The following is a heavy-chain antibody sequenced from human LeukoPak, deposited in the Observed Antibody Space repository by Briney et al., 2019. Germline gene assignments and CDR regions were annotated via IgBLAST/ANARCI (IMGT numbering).Heavy chain of an antibody. CDR1: GFTFGSYA. CDR3: ARDGPLPDYGDYVGYFDY. J-gene: IGHJ4*02. Sequence: GGSLRLSCAASGFTFGSYAMHWVRQAPGKGLEWVAVISYDGSNKYYADSVKGRFTISRDNSKNTLYLQMNSLRAEDTAVYYCARDGPLPDYGDYVGYFDYWGQGTLVTVSS. CDR2: ISYDGSNK. D-gene: IGHD4-17*01. V-gene: IGHV3-30-3*01.